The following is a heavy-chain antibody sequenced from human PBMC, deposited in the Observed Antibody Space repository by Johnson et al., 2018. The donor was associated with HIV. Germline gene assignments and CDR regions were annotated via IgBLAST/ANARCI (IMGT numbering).Heavy chain of an antibody. D-gene: IGHD3-22*01. CDR2: ISSSGSTI. CDR1: GFTFSSYE. J-gene: IGHJ3*02. CDR3: SRERMGYFDSSGYRLDAFDI. Sequence: VQLVESGGGLVQPGGSLRLSCATSGFTFSSYEMNWVRQAPGKGLEWVSYISSSGSTIYYADSVKGRFTISRDNAKNSLHLQMNSLRVEDTAGYNCSRERMGYFDSSGYRLDAFDIWGQGTMVTVSS. V-gene: IGHV3-48*03.